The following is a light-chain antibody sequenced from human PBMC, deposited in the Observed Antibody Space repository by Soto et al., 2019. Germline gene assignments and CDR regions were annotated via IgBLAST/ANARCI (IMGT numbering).Light chain of an antibody. CDR2: DAS. CDR1: HNINRW. Sequence: IQITQSPSARASFLGDTVTFNCLASHNINRWLAWYQQKPGKAPKLLIYDASRLESGVPSRFGGSGSGTEFTLSISSLQPDDFAIYYCQQYNSYSGPFGPGTQV. V-gene: IGKV1-5*01. CDR3: QQYNSYSGP. J-gene: IGKJ1*01.